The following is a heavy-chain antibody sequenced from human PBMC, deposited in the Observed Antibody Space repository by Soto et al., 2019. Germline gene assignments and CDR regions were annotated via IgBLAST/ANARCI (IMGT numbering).Heavy chain of an antibody. J-gene: IGHJ6*02. D-gene: IGHD2-2*02. CDR1: GFSFRSYL. Sequence: PGGSLRLSCVASGFSFRSYLMHWVRQAPGKGLVWVSRVNSDGSGTSYADSVEGRLTISRDNAKNTLYLQMNSLRAEDTAVYYCTRANGPAAIGHFHYGMDVWGQGTTVTVSS. CDR2: VNSDGSGT. CDR3: TRANGPAAIGHFHYGMDV. V-gene: IGHV3-74*01.